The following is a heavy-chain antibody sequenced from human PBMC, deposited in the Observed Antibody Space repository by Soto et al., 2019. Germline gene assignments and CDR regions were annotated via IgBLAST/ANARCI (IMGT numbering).Heavy chain of an antibody. CDR2: MSHIGSA. D-gene: IGHD2-15*01. V-gene: IGHV4-30-2*01. Sequence: QLQLQESGAQLVKPSQTLSLTCVVSGGSITSGGHPWAWIRQPPGKGLEWIGYMSHIGSAFYKPPLMGRATISVDRSENQFHLSLNFLTAADTAVYYWAREAGVVGANYFDYWGQGILVTVSS. J-gene: IGHJ4*01. CDR1: GGSITSGGHP. CDR3: AREAGVVGANYFDY.